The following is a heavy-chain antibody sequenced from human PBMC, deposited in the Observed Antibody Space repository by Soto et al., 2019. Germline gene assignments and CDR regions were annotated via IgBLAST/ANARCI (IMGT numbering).Heavy chain of an antibody. CDR3: ASDPEGAFGY. J-gene: IGHJ4*02. CDR2: IKSKTDGGTT. V-gene: IGHV3-15*01. Sequence: EVQLVESGGGLVKPGGSLRLSCAASGFTFSNAWMTWVRQARGKGLEWIGRIKSKTDGGTTDYAAPVKGRFTISRDDSKNTMYLQMNSLKADDTAMYYCASDPEGAFGYWGQGTLVTVSS. D-gene: IGHD3-16*01. CDR1: GFTFSNAW.